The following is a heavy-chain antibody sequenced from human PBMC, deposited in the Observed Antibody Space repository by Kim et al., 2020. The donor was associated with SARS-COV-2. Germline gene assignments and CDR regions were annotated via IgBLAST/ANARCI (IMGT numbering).Heavy chain of an antibody. V-gene: IGHV6-1*01. CDR3: ARVRPLGYYDSSGYYNDGGYFDY. Sequence: SQTLSLTCAISGDSVSSNSAAWNWIRQSPSRGLEWLGRTYYRSKWYNDYAVSVKSRITINPDTSKNQFSLQLNSVTPEDTAVYYCARVRPLGYYDSSGYYNDGGYFDYWGQGTLFTVSS. J-gene: IGHJ4*02. CDR1: GDSVSSNSAA. D-gene: IGHD3-22*01. CDR2: TYYRSKWYN.